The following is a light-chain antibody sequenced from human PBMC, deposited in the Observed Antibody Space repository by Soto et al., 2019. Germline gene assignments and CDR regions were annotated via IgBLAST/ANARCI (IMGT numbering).Light chain of an antibody. CDR1: QSVSSSY. CDR3: QQYGISPQT. CDR2: GAS. V-gene: IGKV3-20*01. J-gene: IGKJ1*01. Sequence: EIVLTQSPGTLSLSPGERATLSCRASQSVSSSYLAWYQQKPGQAPRLLIYGASSRATAIPDRFSGSGSGTDFTLTISRLEPEDFAVYYCQQYGISPQTFGRGTKVEIK.